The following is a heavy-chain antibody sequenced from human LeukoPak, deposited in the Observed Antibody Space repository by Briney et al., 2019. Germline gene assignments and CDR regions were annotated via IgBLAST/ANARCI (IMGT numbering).Heavy chain of an antibody. J-gene: IGHJ4*02. CDR3: ARDRHVAAAGYYFDY. V-gene: IGHV3-23*01. D-gene: IGHD6-25*01. Sequence: GGSLRLSCAASGFTFSSYAMRWVRQAPGKGLEWVSGISGSGGSTYYADSVKGRFTISRDNSKNTLYLQMNSLRVEDTAVYYCARDRHVAAAGYYFDYWGQGTLVTVSS. CDR1: GFTFSSYA. CDR2: ISGSGGST.